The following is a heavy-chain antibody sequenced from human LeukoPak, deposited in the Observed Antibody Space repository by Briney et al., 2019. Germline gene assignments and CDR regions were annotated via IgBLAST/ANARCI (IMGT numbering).Heavy chain of an antibody. J-gene: IGHJ6*03. CDR2: IIPIFGTA. Sequence: RASVKVSCKASGGTFSGYAISWVRQAPGQGLEWMGGIIPIFGTANYAQKFQGRVTITADESTSTAYMELSSLRSEDTAVYYCARAPGDSSGYYYYYMDVWGKGTTVTVSS. V-gene: IGHV1-69*01. CDR3: ARAPGDSSGYYYYYMDV. CDR1: GGTFSGYA. D-gene: IGHD3-22*01.